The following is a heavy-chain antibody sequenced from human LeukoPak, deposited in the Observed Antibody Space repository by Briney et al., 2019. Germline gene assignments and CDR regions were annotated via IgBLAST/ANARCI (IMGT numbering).Heavy chain of an antibody. D-gene: IGHD5-18*01. CDR2: IHAGNGNT. J-gene: IGHJ4*02. CDR1: GYTFNNYA. V-gene: IGHV1-3*01. Sequence: ASVKVSCKASGYTFNNYARHWVRQAPGQRLEWMGWIHAGNGNTKYSHKFQDRVTITRDTSASTAYMELSRLRFEDTGVYYCAIIYSYAFWGQGTLVTVSS. CDR3: AIIYSYAF.